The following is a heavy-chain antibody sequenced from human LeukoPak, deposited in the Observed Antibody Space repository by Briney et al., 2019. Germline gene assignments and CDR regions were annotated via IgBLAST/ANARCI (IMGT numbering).Heavy chain of an antibody. CDR2: IGSSGSI. V-gene: IGHV3-48*03. J-gene: IGHJ4*02. CDR1: GFTFRSYE. D-gene: IGHD2-15*01. Sequence: GGSLRLSCAASGFTFRSYEMNWVRQAPGKGLEWVSYIGSSGSIYHADSVKGGFTISRDNDTNSSYLQINSMRAEDTAVFYCARSWVAASEFDYWGQGTLVTVSS. CDR3: ARSWVAASEFDY.